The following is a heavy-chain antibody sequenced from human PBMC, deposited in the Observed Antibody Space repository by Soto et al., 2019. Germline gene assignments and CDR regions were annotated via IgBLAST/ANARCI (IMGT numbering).Heavy chain of an antibody. CDR3: AHSRYSRSSFDY. Sequence: SGPTLVNPTQTLTLTCTFSGFSLSTSDVGVGWIRQPPGKALEWLALIYWDDDKRYSPSLKSRLTITKDTSKNQMVLTMTNMDPVDTATYDCAHSRYSRSSFDYWGQGTLGTVSS. CDR1: GFSLSTSDVG. V-gene: IGHV2-5*02. J-gene: IGHJ4*02. D-gene: IGHD6-6*01. CDR2: IYWDDDK.